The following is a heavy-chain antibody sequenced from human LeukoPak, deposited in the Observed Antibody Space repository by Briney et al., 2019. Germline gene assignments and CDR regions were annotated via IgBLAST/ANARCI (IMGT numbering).Heavy chain of an antibody. Sequence: GESLKISCKGSGYSFTSYWIGWVRQMPGKGLEWMGIIYPGDSDTRYSPSFQGHVTISADKSISTAYLQWSSLKASDTAMYYCASALGYCSGGSCYYYWGQGTLVTVSS. J-gene: IGHJ4*02. D-gene: IGHD2-15*01. V-gene: IGHV5-51*01. CDR2: IYPGDSDT. CDR1: GYSFTSYW. CDR3: ASALGYCSGGSCYYY.